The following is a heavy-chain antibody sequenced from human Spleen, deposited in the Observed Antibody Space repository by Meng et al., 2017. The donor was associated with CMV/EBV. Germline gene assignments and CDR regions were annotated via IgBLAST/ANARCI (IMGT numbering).Heavy chain of an antibody. V-gene: IGHV4-39*07. CDR2: IYYSGST. CDR1: GGSIRSSSYY. CDR3: ARDRDVYSSSSAGNWFDP. J-gene: IGHJ5*02. Sequence: QLQRQGSGPELLKPPGTLSLTCTVSGGSIRSSSYYGGWIRQPPGKGLEWIGSIYYSGSTYYNPSLKSRVTISVDTSKTQFSLKLSSVTAADTAVYYCARDRDVYSSSSAGNWFDPWGQGTLVTVSS. D-gene: IGHD6-6*01.